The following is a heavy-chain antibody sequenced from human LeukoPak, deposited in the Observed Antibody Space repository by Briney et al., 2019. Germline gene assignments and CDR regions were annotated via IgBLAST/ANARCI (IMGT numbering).Heavy chain of an antibody. V-gene: IGHV4-31*03. J-gene: IGHJ4*02. Sequence: PSETLSLTCTVSGGSISSGGYYWSWIRQHPGKGLEWIGYIYYSGSTYYNPSLKSRVTISVDTSKNQFSLKLSSVTAADTAVYYCATWAYSSSSASDYWGQGTLVTVSP. CDR3: ATWAYSSSSASDY. D-gene: IGHD6-6*01. CDR2: IYYSGST. CDR1: GGSISSGGYY.